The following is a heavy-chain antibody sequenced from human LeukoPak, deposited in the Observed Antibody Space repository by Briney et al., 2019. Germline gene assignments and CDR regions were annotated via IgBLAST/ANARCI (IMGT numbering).Heavy chain of an antibody. CDR1: GGSFSGYY. CDR2: INHSGST. J-gene: IGHJ3*02. D-gene: IGHD1-26*01. V-gene: IGHV4-34*01. CDR3: AREGSGSYYAFDI. Sequence: SETLSLTCAVYGGSFSGYYWSWLRQPPGKGLEWIGEINHSGSTNYNPSLKSRVTISVDTSKNQFSLKLSSVTAADTAVYYCAREGSGSYYAFDIWGQGTMVTVSS.